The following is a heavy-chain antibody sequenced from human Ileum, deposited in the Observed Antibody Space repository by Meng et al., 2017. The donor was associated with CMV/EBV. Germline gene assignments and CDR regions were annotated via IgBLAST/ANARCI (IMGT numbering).Heavy chain of an antibody. J-gene: IGHJ4*02. Sequence: GGSLRLSCAGSGSTFNLYPMAWVRQAPGKGLEWVASIYGDPTTSYGDSVKGRFTISRDRSTNTVFLQMTGLRNDDTAVYYCATTDYAGLFDNWGQGRLVTVSS. CDR1: GSTFNLYP. D-gene: IGHD3-9*01. CDR3: ATTDYAGLFDN. V-gene: IGHV3-NL1*01. CDR2: IYGDPTT.